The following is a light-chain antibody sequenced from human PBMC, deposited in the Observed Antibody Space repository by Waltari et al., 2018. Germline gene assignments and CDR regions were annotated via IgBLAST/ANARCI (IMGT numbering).Light chain of an antibody. Sequence: QSALTQPPSASGSPGQSVTISCTGTRSDVGAYNYVSRYQQHPGKAPKLMIYVVSKRPSGVPARFSGSKSGNTASLTVSGLQAEDEADYSCSSYVGSNIVVFGGGTKLTVL. CDR3: SSYVGSNIVV. CDR1: RSDVGAYNY. CDR2: VVS. J-gene: IGLJ2*01. V-gene: IGLV2-8*01.